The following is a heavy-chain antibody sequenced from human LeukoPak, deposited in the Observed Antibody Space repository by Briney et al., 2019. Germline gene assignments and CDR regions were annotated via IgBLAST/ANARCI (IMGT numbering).Heavy chain of an antibody. J-gene: IGHJ4*02. CDR3: AREDFGVVIEDGPYDY. Sequence: GGSLRLSCAASGFTFSSYSMNWVRQAPGKGLEWVSSISSSSSYIYYADSVKGRFTISRDNAKNSLYLQMNSLRAEDTAVYYCAREDFGVVIEDGPYDYWGQGTLITVSS. CDR1: GFTFSSYS. CDR2: ISSSSSYI. V-gene: IGHV3-21*01. D-gene: IGHD3-3*01.